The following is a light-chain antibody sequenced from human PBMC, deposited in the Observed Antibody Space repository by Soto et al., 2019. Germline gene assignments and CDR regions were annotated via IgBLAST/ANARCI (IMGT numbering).Light chain of an antibody. Sequence: QSALTQPASVSGSPGQPITISCTGTSSDVGGYDYVSWYQQHPGKAHKLMIYDVSNRPSGVSNRFSGSKSGNTASLTISGLLAEDEADYYCSSYTSSSTRVFGTGTKVTVL. CDR1: SSDVGGYDY. J-gene: IGLJ1*01. V-gene: IGLV2-14*01. CDR2: DVS. CDR3: SSYTSSSTRV.